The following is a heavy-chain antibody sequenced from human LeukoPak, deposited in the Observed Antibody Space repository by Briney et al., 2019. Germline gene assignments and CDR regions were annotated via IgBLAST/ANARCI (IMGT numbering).Heavy chain of an antibody. J-gene: IGHJ4*02. CDR2: ISYDGSNK. D-gene: IGHD3-22*01. CDR3: ARPSLAYYYDSSGYAFDY. Sequence: GGSLRLSCAASGFTFSSYAMHWVRQAPGKGLEWVAVISYDGSNKYYADSVKGRFTISRDNSKNTLYLQMNSLRAEDTAVYYCARPSLAYYYDSSGYAFDYWGQGTLVTVSS. CDR1: GFTFSSYA. V-gene: IGHV3-30-3*01.